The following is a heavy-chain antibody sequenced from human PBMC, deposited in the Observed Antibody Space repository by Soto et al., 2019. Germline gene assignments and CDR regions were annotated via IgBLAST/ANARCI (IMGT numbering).Heavy chain of an antibody. Sequence: ASVKVSCKASGYTFTGYYMHWVRQAPGQGLEWMGWINPNSGGTNYAQKVQGWVTMTRDTSISTAYMELSRLRSDDTAVYYCARGVRGYGSGGSCYPYAFDIWGQGTMVTVSS. D-gene: IGHD2-15*01. CDR1: GYTFTGYY. J-gene: IGHJ3*02. CDR3: ARGVRGYGSGGSCYPYAFDI. V-gene: IGHV1-2*04. CDR2: INPNSGGT.